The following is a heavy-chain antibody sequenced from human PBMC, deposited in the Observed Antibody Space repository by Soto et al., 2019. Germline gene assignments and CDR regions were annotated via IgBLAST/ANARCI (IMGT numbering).Heavy chain of an antibody. Sequence: GGSLRLSCAASGFTFSSYVMSWVLQAPGKGLEWVSAIIPSGRSSYYADSVKGRFTISRDNSKNTLSLQMNSLRAEDTAVYYCAKDCREGQSTDYYFDYWGQGTLVTVSS. CDR1: GFTFSSYV. CDR3: AKDCREGQSTDYYFDY. V-gene: IGHV3-23*01. J-gene: IGHJ4*02. CDR2: IIPSGRSS. D-gene: IGHD1-26*01.